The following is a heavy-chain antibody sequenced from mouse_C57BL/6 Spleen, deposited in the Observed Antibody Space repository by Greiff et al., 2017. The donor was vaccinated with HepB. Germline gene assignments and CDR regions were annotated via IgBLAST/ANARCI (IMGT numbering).Heavy chain of an antibody. J-gene: IGHJ2*01. D-gene: IGHD3-3*01. CDR1: GYSITSGYY. Sequence: EVKLVESGPGLVKPSQSLSLTCSVTGYSITSGYYWNWIRQFPGNKLEWMGYISYDGSNNYNPSLKNRISITRDTSKNQFFLKLNSVTTEETATYYCARERDRFDYWGQGTTLTVSS. CDR2: ISYDGSN. CDR3: ARERDRFDY. V-gene: IGHV3-6*01.